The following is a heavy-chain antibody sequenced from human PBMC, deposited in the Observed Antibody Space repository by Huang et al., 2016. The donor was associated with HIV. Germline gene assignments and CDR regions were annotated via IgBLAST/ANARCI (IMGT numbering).Heavy chain of an antibody. CDR1: GFTFSSYN. CDR3: AREGNYMGGYFDL. V-gene: IGHV3-21*01. J-gene: IGHJ2*01. D-gene: IGHD1-7*01. Sequence: EVQLVESGGGLVKPGGSLRLSCEASGFTFSSYNMNWVRQAPGEGLEWVSTIGGRNSYTFYGDSMRGRFTISRDNAKNSLFLQMNSLRAEDTAVYYCAREGNYMGGYFDLWGRGTLVTVSS. CDR2: IGGRNSYT.